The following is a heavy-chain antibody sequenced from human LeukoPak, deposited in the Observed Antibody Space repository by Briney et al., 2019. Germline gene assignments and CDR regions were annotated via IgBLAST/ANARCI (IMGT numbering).Heavy chain of an antibody. V-gene: IGHV3-23*01. D-gene: IGHD6-6*01. CDR2: ISGSGGST. CDR1: GFTFSSYA. Sequence: GGSLRLSCAASGFTFSSYAMSWVRQAPGKGLEWVSAISGSGGSTYYADSVNGRFTISRDNSKNTLYLQMNSLRAEDTAVYYCATNPKYSSYYWGQGTLVTVSS. CDR3: ATNPKYSSYY. J-gene: IGHJ4*02.